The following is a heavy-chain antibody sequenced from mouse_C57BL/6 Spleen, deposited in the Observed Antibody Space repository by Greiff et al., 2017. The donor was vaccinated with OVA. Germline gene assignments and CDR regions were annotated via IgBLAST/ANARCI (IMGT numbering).Heavy chain of an antibody. V-gene: IGHV1-4*01. CDR1: GYTFTSYT. CDR3: ARGGVRGGFYYAMDY. D-gene: IGHD5-1*01. Sequence: VQLQQSGAELARPGASVKMSCKASGYTFTSYTMHWVKQRPGQGLEWIGYINPSSGYTKYNQKFKDKATLTADKSSSTAYMQLSSLTSEDSAVYYCARGGVRGGFYYAMDYWGQGTSVTVSS. CDR2: INPSSGYT. J-gene: IGHJ4*01.